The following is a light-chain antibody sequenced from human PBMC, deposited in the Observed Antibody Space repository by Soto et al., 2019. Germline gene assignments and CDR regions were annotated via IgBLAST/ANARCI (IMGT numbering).Light chain of an antibody. J-gene: IGKJ4*01. CDR1: QSVSSN. V-gene: IGKV3-15*01. Sequence: ETVLTQSPATLSVSPGERATLSCRASQSVSSNLAWYQQRPGQAPRLLIYAASTRATGVPARFSGSGSGTVFALTISSLQSEDFAVYYCHQYNNWPLTFGGGTKVEI. CDR3: HQYNNWPLT. CDR2: AAS.